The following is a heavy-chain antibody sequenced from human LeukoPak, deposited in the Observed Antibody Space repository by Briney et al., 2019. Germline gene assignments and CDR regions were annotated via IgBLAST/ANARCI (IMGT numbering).Heavy chain of an antibody. CDR3: AKDPMIVVVIEDYFDY. CDR1: GFTFSSYA. D-gene: IGHD3-22*01. J-gene: IGHJ4*02. V-gene: IGHV3-23*01. CDR2: ISGSGGST. Sequence: GGSLGLSCAASGFTFSSYAMSWVRQAPGKGLEWVSAISGSGGSTYYADSVKGRFTISRDNSKNTLYLQMNSLRAEDTAVYYCAKDPMIVVVIEDYFDYWGQGTLVTVSS.